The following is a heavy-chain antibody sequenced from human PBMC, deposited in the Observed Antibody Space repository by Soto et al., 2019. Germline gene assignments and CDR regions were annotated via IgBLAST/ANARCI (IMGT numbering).Heavy chain of an antibody. J-gene: IGHJ4*02. CDR1: GGSISSGGYY. CDR2: IYYSGST. V-gene: IGHV4-31*03. D-gene: IGHD3-10*01. Sequence: QVQLQESGPGLVKPSQTLSLTCTVSGGSISSGGYYWSWIRQHPGKGLEWIGYIYYSGSTYYNPSLKSRVTISVDTSKNQFSLKLSSVTAADTAVYYCARGRYYGSGSLSPFDYWGQGTLVTVSS. CDR3: ARGRYYGSGSLSPFDY.